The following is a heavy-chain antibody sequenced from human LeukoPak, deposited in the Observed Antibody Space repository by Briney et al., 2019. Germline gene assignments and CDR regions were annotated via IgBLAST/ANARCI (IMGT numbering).Heavy chain of an antibody. CDR1: GFTFSDYY. D-gene: IGHD3-3*01. Sequence: GGSLRLSCAASGFTFSDYYMSWIRQAPGKGLEWVSYISSSGSTIYYADSVKGRFTISRDNAKNSLYLQMNSLRAEDTAVYYCARDDFWSALYGMDVWGQGTTVTVSS. V-gene: IGHV3-11*01. CDR2: ISSSGSTI. J-gene: IGHJ6*02. CDR3: ARDDFWSALYGMDV.